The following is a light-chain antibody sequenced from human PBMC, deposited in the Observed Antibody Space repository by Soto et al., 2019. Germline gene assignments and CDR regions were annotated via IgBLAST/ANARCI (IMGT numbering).Light chain of an antibody. V-gene: IGLV4-60*02. J-gene: IGLJ3*02. CDR2: LEGSGSY. Sequence: QLVLTQSSSASAALGSSVKLTCTLSSPHSTYIIAWHQQQPGEAPRYFMKLEGSGSYNKGSGVPDRFSRFSSGADRYLTISNLQFEDEADYYWETCDSYTHTVFGGGTKLTVL. CDR1: SPHSTYI. CDR3: ETCDSYTHTV.